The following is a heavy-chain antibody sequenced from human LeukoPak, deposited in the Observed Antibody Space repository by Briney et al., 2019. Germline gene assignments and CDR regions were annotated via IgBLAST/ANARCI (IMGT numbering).Heavy chain of an antibody. V-gene: IGHV3-7*04. CDR3: ARETEMANLDY. J-gene: IGHJ4*02. CDR1: GLSFTGYS. Sequence: GGSLRLSCAASGLSFTGYSMNRVRQAPGKGLEWVANIKQDGSEKYYVDSVKGRFTISRDNAKKSLYLQMNSLRAEDTAVYYCARETEMANLDYWGQGTLVTVSS. D-gene: IGHD5-24*01. CDR2: IKQDGSEK.